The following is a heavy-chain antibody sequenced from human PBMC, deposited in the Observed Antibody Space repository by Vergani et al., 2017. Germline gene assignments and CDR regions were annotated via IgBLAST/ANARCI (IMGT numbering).Heavy chain of an antibody. V-gene: IGHV1-2*02. CDR3: ARDKVAAAGTYYYYGMDV. D-gene: IGHD6-13*01. Sequence: QVQLVQSGAEVKKPGASVKVSCKASGYTFTGYYMHWVRQAPGQGLEWMGWINPNSGVTNYAQKFKGRVTMTRDTSISTAYMELSRLRSDDTAVYYCARDKVAAAGTYYYYGMDVWGQGTTVTVSS. CDR1: GYTFTGYY. CDR2: INPNSGVT. J-gene: IGHJ6*02.